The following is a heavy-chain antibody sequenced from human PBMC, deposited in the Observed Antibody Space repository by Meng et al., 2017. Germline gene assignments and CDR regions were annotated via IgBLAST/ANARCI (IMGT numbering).Heavy chain of an antibody. J-gene: IGHJ4*02. CDR2: ISSSGSTI. V-gene: IGHV3-48*03. CDR1: GFTFSSYE. Sequence: GESLKISCAGSGFTFSSYEMNWVRQAPGKGLEGVSYISSSGSTIYYADSVKGRFTISRDNAKNSLYLQMNSLRAEDTAVYYCARFLLGRRRVVDYFDYWGQGTLVTVSS. D-gene: IGHD2-15*01. CDR3: ARFLLGRRRVVDYFDY.